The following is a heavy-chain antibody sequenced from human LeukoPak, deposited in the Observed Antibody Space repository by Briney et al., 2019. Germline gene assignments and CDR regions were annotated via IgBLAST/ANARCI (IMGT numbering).Heavy chain of an antibody. Sequence: PSETLSLTCTVSGGSISSSSYYWGWIRQPPGKGLEWIGSIYYSGSTYYNPSLKSRVTMSTDTSKNQFSLKLTSVTAADTAVYYCAALKGDWFDPWGQGTLVTVSS. V-gene: IGHV4-39*07. D-gene: IGHD3-16*01. J-gene: IGHJ5*02. CDR1: GGSISSSSYY. CDR2: IYYSGST. CDR3: AALKGDWFDP.